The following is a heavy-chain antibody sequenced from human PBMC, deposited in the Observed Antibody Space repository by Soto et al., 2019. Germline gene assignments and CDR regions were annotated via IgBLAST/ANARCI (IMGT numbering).Heavy chain of an antibody. CDR2: ISAYNGNT. J-gene: IGHJ4*02. D-gene: IGHD3-16*01. Sequence: ASVKVSCKASGGTFSSYAISWVRQAPGQGLEWMGWISAYNGNTNYAQKLQGRVTMTTDTSTSTAYMELRSLRSDDTAVYYCARDRASFGSANDYWGQGTLVTVSS. CDR1: GGTFSSYA. CDR3: ARDRASFGSANDY. V-gene: IGHV1-18*01.